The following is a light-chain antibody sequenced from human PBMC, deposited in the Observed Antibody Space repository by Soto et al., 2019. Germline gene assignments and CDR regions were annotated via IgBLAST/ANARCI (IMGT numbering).Light chain of an antibody. CDR3: QSYDNSLSVHVV. CDR2: VNS. CDR1: SSNIGAGYD. J-gene: IGLJ2*01. Sequence: QSVLTQPPSVSGAPGQRVTISCTGTSSNIGAGYDVHWYQQVPGTSPKLLIFVNSNRPSGVPDRFSGSKSGTSASLAITGLQAEGEADYYCQSYDNSLSVHVVFDGGTKLTVL. V-gene: IGLV1-40*01.